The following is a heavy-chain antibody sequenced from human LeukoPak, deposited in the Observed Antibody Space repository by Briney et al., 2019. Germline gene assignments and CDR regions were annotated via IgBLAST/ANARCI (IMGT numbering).Heavy chain of an antibody. CDR2: IIPILGIA. CDR3: AESSGYDPTLMDV. D-gene: IGHD5-12*01. CDR1: GGTFSSYA. Sequence: SVKLSCKASGGTFSSYAISWVRQAPGQGLEWMGRIIPILGIANYAQKFQGRVTITADKSTSTAYMELSSLRSEDTAVYYCAESSGYDPTLMDVWGQGTTVTVSS. J-gene: IGHJ6*02. V-gene: IGHV1-69*04.